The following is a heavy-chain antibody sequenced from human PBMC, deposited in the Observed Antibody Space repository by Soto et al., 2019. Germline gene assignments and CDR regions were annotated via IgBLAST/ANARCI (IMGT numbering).Heavy chain of an antibody. CDR3: ARDHTYYYDSSGYPDAFDI. V-gene: IGHV1-18*01. D-gene: IGHD3-22*01. Sequence: ASVKVSCKASGYTFTSYGISWVRQAPGQGLEWMGWISAYNGNTNYAQKLQGRVTMTTDTSTSTAYMELRSLRSDDTAVYYCARDHTYYYDSSGYPDAFDIWGQGTMVTVSS. CDR2: ISAYNGNT. J-gene: IGHJ3*02. CDR1: GYTFTSYG.